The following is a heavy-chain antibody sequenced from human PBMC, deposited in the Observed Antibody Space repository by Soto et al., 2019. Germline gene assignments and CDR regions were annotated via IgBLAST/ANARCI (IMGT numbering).Heavy chain of an antibody. V-gene: IGHV4-31*03. CDR1: GGSISSNDFY. CDR3: ARLSGSWQSRFDP. D-gene: IGHD6-13*01. J-gene: IGHJ5*02. CDR2: IYYSGNT. Sequence: QVQLQESGPGLVKPSQTLSLTCIVSGGSISSNDFYWSWIRQHPGKGLEWIGYIYYSGNTYYNPSLKSRVTILVDTSKNQFSLKVSSVTAADTAVYYCARLSGSWQSRFDPWAQGTLGTVSS.